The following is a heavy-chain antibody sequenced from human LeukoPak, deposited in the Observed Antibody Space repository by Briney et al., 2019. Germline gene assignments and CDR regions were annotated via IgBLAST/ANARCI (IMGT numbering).Heavy chain of an antibody. J-gene: IGHJ4*02. D-gene: IGHD2-2*01. Sequence: SETLSLTCAVYGGSFSGYYWSWIRQPPGEGLEWIGEINHSGSTNYNPSLKSRVTISVDTSKNQFSLKLSSVTAADTAVYYCARGRGVVVPAATLGYWGQGTLVTVSS. CDR3: ARGRGVVVPAATLGY. CDR1: GGSFSGYY. CDR2: INHSGST. V-gene: IGHV4-34*01.